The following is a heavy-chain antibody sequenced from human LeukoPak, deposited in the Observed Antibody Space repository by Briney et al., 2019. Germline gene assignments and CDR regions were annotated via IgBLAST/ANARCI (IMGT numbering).Heavy chain of an antibody. J-gene: IGHJ4*02. Sequence: PSETLSLTCAVYGGSFSGYYWSWIRQPPGKGLEWIGEINHSGSTNYNPSLKSRVSITVGTSTNQLPLKLSSVTAADTAVYYCARDDSSSWNNCDYWGQGTLVTVSS. CDR2: INHSGST. D-gene: IGHD6-13*01. CDR1: GGSFSGYY. CDR3: ARDDSSSWNNCDY. V-gene: IGHV4-34*01.